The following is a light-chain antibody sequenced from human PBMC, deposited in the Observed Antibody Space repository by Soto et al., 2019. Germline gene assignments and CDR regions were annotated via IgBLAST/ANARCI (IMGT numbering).Light chain of an antibody. CDR1: QGASNY. V-gene: IGKV3-11*01. CDR3: QQRSNWPPGFT. J-gene: IGKJ2*01. CDR2: DAS. Sequence: EIVLTQSPGTLSLSPGERATLSCRASQGASNYLAWYQQKPGQAPRLLIYDASNRATGIPARFSGSGSGTDFTLPISSLEPEDFAVYYCQQRSNWPPGFTFGQGTKLEIK.